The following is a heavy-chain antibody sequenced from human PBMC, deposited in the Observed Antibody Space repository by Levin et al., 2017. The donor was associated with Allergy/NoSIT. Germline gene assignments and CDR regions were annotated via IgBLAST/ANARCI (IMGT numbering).Heavy chain of an antibody. J-gene: IGHJ3*01. CDR3: AKRGYCSGNTCQSHDAIDV. CDR2: IVFDGNDQ. Sequence: PSGGSLRLSCAASGFQFSLYGMHWVRQAPGKGLEWVALIVFDGNDQYYADSVKGRFTISRDNSKNTLYLQMSSLRENGTAIYYCAKRGYCSGNTCQSHDAIDVWGQGTLVIVSS. D-gene: IGHD2-15*01. V-gene: IGHV3-30*18. CDR1: GFQFSLYG.